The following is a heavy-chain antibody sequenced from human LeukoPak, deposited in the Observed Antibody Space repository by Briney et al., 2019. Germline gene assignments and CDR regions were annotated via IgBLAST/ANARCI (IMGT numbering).Heavy chain of an antibody. CDR1: GGSLSGYY. V-gene: IGHV4-34*01. CDR3: ARGVATIRTNRFDY. D-gene: IGHD5-12*01. CDR2: INHSGST. J-gene: IGHJ4*02. Sequence: SETLSLTCAVYGGSLSGYYWSWIRQPPGKGLEWIGEINHSGSTNYNPSLKSRVTISVDTSKNQFSLKLSSVTAADTAVYYCARGVATIRTNRFDYWGQGTLVTVSS.